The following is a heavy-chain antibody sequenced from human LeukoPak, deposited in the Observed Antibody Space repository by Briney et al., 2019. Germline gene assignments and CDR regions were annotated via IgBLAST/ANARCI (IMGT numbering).Heavy chain of an antibody. J-gene: IGHJ2*01. V-gene: IGHV3-23*01. D-gene: IGHD1-26*01. Sequence: GGSLRLSCVASGVTLSSYAMSWARQAPGKGLEWVSGISRSGSGGNTYYADSVKGRFTISRDSSKNTLFLHMNTLRAEDTAIYYCAKDRMVGASYWYFDLWGRGTLVTVSS. CDR2: ISRSGSGGNT. CDR1: GVTLSSYA. CDR3: AKDRMVGASYWYFDL.